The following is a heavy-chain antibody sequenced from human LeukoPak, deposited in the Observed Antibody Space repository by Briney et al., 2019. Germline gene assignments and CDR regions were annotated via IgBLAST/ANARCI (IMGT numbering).Heavy chain of an antibody. CDR1: GFTFEDYP. CDR2: ISWNSASI. Sequence: GGSLRLSCEASGFTFEDYPMHWVRQSPGKGLEWVASISWNSASIGYAASVKGRFSISRDNTKRSLFLHMNSLGPEDSAFYYCGRATLKTCYSWDFWGRGTLVTVSS. J-gene: IGHJ4*02. D-gene: IGHD3-16*01. V-gene: IGHV3-9*01. CDR3: GRATLKTCYSWDF.